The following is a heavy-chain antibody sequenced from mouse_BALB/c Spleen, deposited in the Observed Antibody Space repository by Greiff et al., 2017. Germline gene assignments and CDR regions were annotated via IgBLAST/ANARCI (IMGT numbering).Heavy chain of an antibody. Sequence: QVQLKESGPDLVAPSQSLSITCTVSGFSLTSYGVHWVRQPPGKGLEWLVVIWSDGSTTYNSALKSRLSISKDNSKSQVFLKMNSLQTDDTAMYYCAKSTVVDYYAMDYWGQGTSVTVSS. J-gene: IGHJ4*01. CDR1: GFSLTSYG. CDR2: IWSDGST. D-gene: IGHD1-1*01. CDR3: AKSTVVDYYAMDY. V-gene: IGHV2-6-2*01.